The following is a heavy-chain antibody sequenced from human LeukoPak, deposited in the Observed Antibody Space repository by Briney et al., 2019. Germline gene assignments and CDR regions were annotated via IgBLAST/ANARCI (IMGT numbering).Heavy chain of an antibody. CDR3: ARRGYSNYYFDY. CDR1: GYTFTTYW. CDR2: IYPGDSDT. J-gene: IGHJ4*02. Sequence: PGESLKIPCEASGYTFTTYWIGWVRQMPGKGLEWMGIIYPGDSDTRYSPSFQGQVTISADKSISTSYLQWSSLKASDTAIYYCARRGYSNYYFDYWGQGTLVTVSS. D-gene: IGHD4-11*01. V-gene: IGHV5-51*01.